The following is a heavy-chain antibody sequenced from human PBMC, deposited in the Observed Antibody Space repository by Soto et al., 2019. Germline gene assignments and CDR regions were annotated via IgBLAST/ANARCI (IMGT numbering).Heavy chain of an antibody. V-gene: IGHV1-18*01. D-gene: IGHD1-7*01. Sequence: QVQLVQSGAEVKKPGASVKVSCKASGYTFTSYGISWVRQAPGQGLEWMGRISAYNGNTNYAQKLQGRVTMTTDTSTCTAYMELRSLRAADTAVYYCARDRGYNWNYGWFDPWGHATLVTVSS. CDR2: ISAYNGNT. CDR3: ARDRGYNWNYGWFDP. CDR1: GYTFTSYG. J-gene: IGHJ5*02.